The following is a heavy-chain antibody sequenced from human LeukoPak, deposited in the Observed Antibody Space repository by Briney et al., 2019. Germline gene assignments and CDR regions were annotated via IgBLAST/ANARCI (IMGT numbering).Heavy chain of an antibody. CDR2: ISGSGGST. Sequence: GGSLRLSCAASGFTFSSYAMSWVRQAPGKGLEWVSAISGSGGSTYYADSVKGRFTISRDNSKNTLYLQMNSLRAEDTAVYYCAKDGEYYDSSSLQPPDYWGQGTLVTVSS. V-gene: IGHV3-23*01. J-gene: IGHJ4*02. CDR3: AKDGEYYDSSSLQPPDY. D-gene: IGHD3-22*01. CDR1: GFTFSSYA.